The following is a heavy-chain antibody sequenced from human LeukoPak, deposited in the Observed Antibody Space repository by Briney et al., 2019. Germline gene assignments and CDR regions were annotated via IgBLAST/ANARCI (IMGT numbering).Heavy chain of an antibody. D-gene: IGHD6-13*01. CDR3: ARTTEAHSWRTRYYDYYMDV. CDR2: IYYSGST. CDR1: GGSISSSRYF. Sequence: SETLSLTCTVSGGSISSSRYFWGWIRQPPGKGLEWIGSIYYSGSTYYNPSLKSRVTISVDTSKNQFSLKLSSVTAADTAVYYCARTTEAHSWRTRYYDYYMDVWGKGTTVTVSS. V-gene: IGHV4-39*01. J-gene: IGHJ6*03.